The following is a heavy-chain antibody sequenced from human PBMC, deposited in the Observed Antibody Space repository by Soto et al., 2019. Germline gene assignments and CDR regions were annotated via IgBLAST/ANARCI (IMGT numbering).Heavy chain of an antibody. Sequence: EVQLVESGGGLVQPGRSLRLSCAASGFIFGDHAMHWVRQAPGKGLEWVSGISWDSGTIDYADSVRGRFTISRDNAKNSLYLEMNSRWPEDTALYYCSRRAEYQLLFSSICVVFDIWGQGTTVTVSS. J-gene: IGHJ3*02. CDR2: ISWDSGTI. CDR3: SRRAEYQLLFSSICVVFDI. V-gene: IGHV3-9*01. D-gene: IGHD2-2*01. CDR1: GFIFGDHA.